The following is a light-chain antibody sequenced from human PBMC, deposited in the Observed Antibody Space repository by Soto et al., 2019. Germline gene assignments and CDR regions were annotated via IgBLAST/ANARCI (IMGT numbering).Light chain of an antibody. V-gene: IGKV3-20*01. CDR1: QSLSRNY. CDR3: QHFGSSTRYT. Sequence: EVVLTQSPGTLSLSPGERATLSCRTGQSLSRNYLAWYHQKPGQAPRLLIYDASLRATGIPDRFSGSGSGTDFTLTISRLEPEDFAVYYCQHFGSSTRYTFGQGTKLEIK. CDR2: DAS. J-gene: IGKJ2*01.